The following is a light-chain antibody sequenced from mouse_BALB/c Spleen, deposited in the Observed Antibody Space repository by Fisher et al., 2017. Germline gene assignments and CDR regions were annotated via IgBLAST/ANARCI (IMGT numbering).Light chain of an antibody. CDR3: FQGSGYPLT. CDR2: DTS. J-gene: IGKJ5*01. CDR1: SSVSY. V-gene: IGKV4-63*01. Sequence: DIVITQSPAIMSASPGEKVTMTCSASSSVSYMYWYQQKPGSSPRLLIYDTSKLASGVPARFSGSGSGTSYSLTISSMEAEDVATYYCFQGSGYPLTFGAGTKLELK.